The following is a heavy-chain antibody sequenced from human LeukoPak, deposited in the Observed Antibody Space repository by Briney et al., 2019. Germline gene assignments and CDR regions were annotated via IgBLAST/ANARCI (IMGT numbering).Heavy chain of an antibody. CDR2: ISCSSSYI. Sequence: GGSLRLSCAASGFTFSSYSMNLVRRAPGKGLEWVSSISCSSSYIYYADSVKGRFTISRDNAKNSLYLQVNSLRAEDTAVYYCARDRFYYDSSGYYREPNDYWGQGTLVTVSS. CDR1: GFTFSSYS. J-gene: IGHJ4*02. D-gene: IGHD3-22*01. CDR3: ARDRFYYDSSGYYREPNDY. V-gene: IGHV3-21*01.